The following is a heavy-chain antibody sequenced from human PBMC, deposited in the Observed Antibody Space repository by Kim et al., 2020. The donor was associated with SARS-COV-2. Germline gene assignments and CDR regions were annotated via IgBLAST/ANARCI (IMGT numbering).Heavy chain of an antibody. D-gene: IGHD4-4*01. V-gene: IGHV3-33*01. J-gene: IGHJ4*02. Sequence: YADSVKCRFTISRDNSKNTLDLQMNSLRAEDTAVYYCARDLQSLTTAPDYWGQGTLVTVSS. CDR3: ARDLQSLTTAPDY.